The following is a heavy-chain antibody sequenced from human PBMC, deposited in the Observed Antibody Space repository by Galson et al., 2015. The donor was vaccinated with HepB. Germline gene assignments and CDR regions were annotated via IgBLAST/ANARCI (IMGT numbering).Heavy chain of an antibody. V-gene: IGHV3-11*01. CDR1: GFTFIDYY. D-gene: IGHD3-16*02. CDR2: ISSSGNTI. J-gene: IGHJ3*02. CDR3: ARGAYDYVWRSYRYGFDI. Sequence: SLRLSCAASGFTFIDYYMSWIRQAPGKGLEWVSYISSSGNTIYYAGSVKGRFTISRDNARNSLYLQMSSLRAEDTAVYYCARGAYDYVWRSYRYGFDIWGQGTMVTVSS.